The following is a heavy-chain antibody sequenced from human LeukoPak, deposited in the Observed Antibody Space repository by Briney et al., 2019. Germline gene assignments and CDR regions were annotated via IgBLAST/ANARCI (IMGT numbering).Heavy chain of an antibody. J-gene: IGHJ4*02. D-gene: IGHD1-26*01. Sequence: GGSLRLSCAASGFIFDDYAMHWVRQAPGKGLERVSGISWNSGSIGYADSVKGRFTISRDNAKNSLYLQMNSLRAEDMALYYCTTGSGSYLVFDYWGQGTLVTVSS. CDR1: GFIFDDYA. V-gene: IGHV3-9*03. CDR2: ISWNSGSI. CDR3: TTGSGSYLVFDY.